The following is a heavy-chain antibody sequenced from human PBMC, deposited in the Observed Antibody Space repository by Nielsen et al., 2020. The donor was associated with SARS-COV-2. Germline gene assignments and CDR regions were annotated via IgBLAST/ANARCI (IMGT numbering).Heavy chain of an antibody. D-gene: IGHD3-16*01. CDR2: IYHSGRT. CDR3: ARGGRITFGGADDAFDI. V-gene: IGHV4-30-2*01. CDR1: GGSISSGGYS. J-gene: IGHJ3*02. Sequence: SETLSLTRAVSGGSISSGGYSWSWIRQPPGKGLGWIGYIYHSGRTYYNPSLKSRVTISVDRSKNQFSLKLSSVTAADTAVYYCARGGRITFGGADDAFDIWGQGTMVTVSS.